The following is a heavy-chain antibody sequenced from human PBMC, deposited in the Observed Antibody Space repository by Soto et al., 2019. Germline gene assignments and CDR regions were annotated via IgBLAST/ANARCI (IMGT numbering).Heavy chain of an antibody. J-gene: IGHJ6*02. V-gene: IGHV3-53*01. D-gene: IGHD1-1*01. CDR1: GFHVRHDY. Sequence: EVQLVESGGGLIQPGGSLRISCAASGFHVRHDYMSWVRQPPGKGLEWVAIMLSGGRTYYADSVKGRFTISRVNSKNTLYFQMHRLRADDTAVYYCSRDPRHGLDVWGQGNTVILSS. CDR2: MLSGGRT. CDR3: SRDPRHGLDV.